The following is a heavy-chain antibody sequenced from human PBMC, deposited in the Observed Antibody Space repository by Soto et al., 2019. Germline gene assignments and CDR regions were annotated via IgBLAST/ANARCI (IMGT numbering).Heavy chain of an antibody. CDR3: AKWNEMKRSFDD. D-gene: IGHD1-1*01. CDR1: GDTISTGGYS. V-gene: IGHV4-30-2*02. Sequence: PSETLSFTCGVSGDTISTGGYSWAWIRQPPGKALEWIGHTYHTGNSMSNPSLRSRLTMSVDTTEGQISLNLRAVTAADTAVYYCAKWNEMKRSFDDWGQGILVTVSS. J-gene: IGHJ4*02. CDR2: TYHTGNS.